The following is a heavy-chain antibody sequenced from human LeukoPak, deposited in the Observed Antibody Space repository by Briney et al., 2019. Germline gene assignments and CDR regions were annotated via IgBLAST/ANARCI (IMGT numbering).Heavy chain of an antibody. CDR3: TSFYETN. CDR1: GNYW. Sequence: PGGSLRLSCAASGNYWMHWVRQVPGKGLVWVSHINSDGSWTSYADSVKGRFTISRDNAKNTVYLHMNSLRVEDTAVYYCTSFYETNWGQGTLVTVSS. D-gene: IGHD3-22*01. CDR2: INSDGSWT. J-gene: IGHJ4*02. V-gene: IGHV3-74*01.